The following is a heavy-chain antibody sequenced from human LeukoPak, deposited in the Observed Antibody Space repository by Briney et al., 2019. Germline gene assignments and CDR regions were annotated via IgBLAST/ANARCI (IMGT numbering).Heavy chain of an antibody. CDR2: MWYDGSNK. CDR1: GFTFSSYG. V-gene: IGHV3-33*06. J-gene: IGHJ4*02. CDR3: AKSNLDSSGYYLDY. Sequence: GGSLRLSCAASGFTFSSYGMHWVRQAPGKGLEWVAVMWYDGSNKYYADSVKGRFTISRDNSKNTLYLQMNSLRAEDTAVYYCAKSNLDSSGYYLDYWGQGTLVTVSS. D-gene: IGHD3-22*01.